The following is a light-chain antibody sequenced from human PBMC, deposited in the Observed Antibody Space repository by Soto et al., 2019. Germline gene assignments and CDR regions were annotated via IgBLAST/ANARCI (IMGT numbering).Light chain of an antibody. CDR2: GAS. V-gene: IGKV3-20*01. J-gene: IGKJ2*01. CDR1: QSVSSSY. Sequence: EIVLTQSPGTLSLSPGERATLSCRASQSVSSSYLAWYQQKPGEAPILLLYGASSRATGIPDRFSSRVSGTDFTITISRLEPEVFAEYYCQQYGNSPYTFGQGTKLEIK. CDR3: QQYGNSPYT.